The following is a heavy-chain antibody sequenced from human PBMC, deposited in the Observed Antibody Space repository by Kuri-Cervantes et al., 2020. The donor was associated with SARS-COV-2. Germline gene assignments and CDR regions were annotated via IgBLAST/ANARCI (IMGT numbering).Heavy chain of an antibody. V-gene: IGHV3-23*03. CDR2: VSST. J-gene: IGHJ2*01. Sequence: GESLKISCAASGFTFSSYAMRWVRQAPGKGLEWISVVSSTYYADSVKGRFSISRDNAKNSLYLQMNSLRAEDTAVYYCARRTYWYFDLWGRGTRVTVSS. CDR1: GFTFSSYA. CDR3: ARRTYWYFDL.